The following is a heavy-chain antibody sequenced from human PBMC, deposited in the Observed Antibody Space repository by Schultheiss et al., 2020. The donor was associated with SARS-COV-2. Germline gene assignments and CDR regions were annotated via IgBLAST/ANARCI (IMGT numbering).Heavy chain of an antibody. D-gene: IGHD3-10*01. CDR1: GGSFSGYY. Sequence: SQTLSLTCAVYGGSFSGYYWSWIRQPPGKGLEWIGYIYYSGSTNYNPSLKSRVTISVDTSKNQFSLKLSSVTAADTAVYYCARSYGSGSYMVRFDPWGQGTLVTVSS. V-gene: IGHV4-59*01. CDR2: IYYSGST. J-gene: IGHJ5*02. CDR3: ARSYGSGSYMVRFDP.